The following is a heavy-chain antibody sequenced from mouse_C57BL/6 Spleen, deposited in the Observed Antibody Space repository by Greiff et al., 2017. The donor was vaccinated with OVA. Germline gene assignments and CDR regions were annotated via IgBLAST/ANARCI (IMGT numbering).Heavy chain of an antibody. D-gene: IGHD1-1*01. J-gene: IGHJ4*01. V-gene: IGHV1-39*01. CDR1: GYSFTDYN. CDR2: INPNYGTT. Sequence: EVQLQQSGPELVKPGASVKISCKASGYSFTDYNMNWVKQSNGKSLEWIGVINPNYGTTSYNQKFKGKATLTVDQSSSTAYMQLNSLTSEDSAVYYCARYRDYGSSYRFDYAMDYWGQGTSVTVSS. CDR3: ARYRDYGSSYRFDYAMDY.